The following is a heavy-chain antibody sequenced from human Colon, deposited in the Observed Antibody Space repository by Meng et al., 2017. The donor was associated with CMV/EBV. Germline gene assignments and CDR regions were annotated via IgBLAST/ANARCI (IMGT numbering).Heavy chain of an antibody. Sequence: GESLKISCAASGFTFSSYGMHWVRQAPGKGLEWVSSIGSSGGGIYYPDSVKGRFTISRDNARNALYLEMSSLRAEDTAVYYCTRDRLEGDFSGPGFWGQGTLVTVSS. J-gene: IGHJ4*02. CDR2: IGSSGGGI. V-gene: IGHV3-21*01. CDR3: TRDRLEGDFSGPGF. D-gene: IGHD3-16*02. CDR1: GFTFSSYG.